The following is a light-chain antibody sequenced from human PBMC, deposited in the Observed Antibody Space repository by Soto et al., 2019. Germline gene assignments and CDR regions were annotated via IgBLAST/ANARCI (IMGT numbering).Light chain of an antibody. Sequence: DIQMTQSPSTLSASVGDRVTITCRASQTISSWLAWYQQKPGKAPKLLIYKASTLKSGVPSRFSGSGSGTEFTLTISSLQPDDFATYYCQQYNTLWRFAQGTKVDIK. CDR1: QTISSW. CDR3: QQYNTLWR. J-gene: IGKJ1*01. CDR2: KAS. V-gene: IGKV1-5*03.